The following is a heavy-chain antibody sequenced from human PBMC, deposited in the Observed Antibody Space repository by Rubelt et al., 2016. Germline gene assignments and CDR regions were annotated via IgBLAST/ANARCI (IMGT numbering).Heavy chain of an antibody. D-gene: IGHD2-2*01. J-gene: IGHJ4*02. CDR3: ARVADTRPFDY. CDR2: IYYSGST. V-gene: IGHV4-39*07. Sequence: GKGLEWIGSIYYSGSTYYNPSLKSRVTISVDTSKNQFSLKLSSVTAADTAVYYCARVADTRPFDYWGQGTLVTVSS.